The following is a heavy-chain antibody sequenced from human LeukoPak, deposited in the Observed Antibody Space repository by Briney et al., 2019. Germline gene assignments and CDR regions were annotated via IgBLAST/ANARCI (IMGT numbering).Heavy chain of an antibody. CDR3: ARGYGSGSYYLPYYYYYYMDV. Sequence: ASVKVSCKASGYTFTGYYMHWVRQAPGQGLEWMGWINPNSGGTNYAQKFQGRVTMTRDTSISTAYMELSRLRSDDTAVYYCARGYGSGSYYLPYYYYYYMDVWGKGTTVTVSS. V-gene: IGHV1-2*02. J-gene: IGHJ6*03. D-gene: IGHD3-10*01. CDR1: GYTFTGYY. CDR2: INPNSGGT.